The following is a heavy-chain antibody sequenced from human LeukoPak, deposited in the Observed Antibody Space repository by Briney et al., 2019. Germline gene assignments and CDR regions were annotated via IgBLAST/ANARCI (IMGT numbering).Heavy chain of an antibody. V-gene: IGHV5-51*01. J-gene: IGHJ5*02. Sequence: GASLQISGDGSGSFFTFYWIGCVRPLPGKVLEWMGIIYPGDSDTRYSPSFQGQVTISADKSISTAYLQWSSLKASDTAMYYCARHSPAVGYYDSSGYYSWLDPWGQGTLVTVSS. CDR3: ARHSPAVGYYDSSGYYSWLDP. CDR2: IYPGDSDT. D-gene: IGHD3-22*01. CDR1: GSFFTFYW.